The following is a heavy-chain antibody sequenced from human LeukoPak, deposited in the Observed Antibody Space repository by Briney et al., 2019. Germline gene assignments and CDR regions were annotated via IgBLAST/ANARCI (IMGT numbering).Heavy chain of an antibody. D-gene: IGHD4-17*01. J-gene: IGHJ6*02. V-gene: IGHV3-9*01. Sequence: GGSLRLSCAASGFTFDDYAMHWVRQAPGKGLEWVPSISWNSGNIGYADSVKGRCTTSRDNAKNSLYLQMNSLRAEDTALYYCAKDRRLRAYYDFGMDVWGQGTTVTVSS. CDR2: ISWNSGNI. CDR1: GFTFDDYA. CDR3: AKDRRLRAYYDFGMDV.